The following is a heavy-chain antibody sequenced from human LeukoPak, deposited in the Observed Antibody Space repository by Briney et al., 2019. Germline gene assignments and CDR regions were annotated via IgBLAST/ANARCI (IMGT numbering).Heavy chain of an antibody. CDR3: AKDRYYGSGSPVDY. CDR1: GFTFSTYG. Sequence: PGGSLRLSCAASGFTFSTYGMHWVRQAPGKGLEWVTFIRYDGSDKNYADSVKGRFTISRDNSKNTLYLHMNSLRAEGTAVYYCAKDRYYGSGSPVDYWGQGTLVTVSS. D-gene: IGHD3-10*01. V-gene: IGHV3-30*02. CDR2: IRYDGSDK. J-gene: IGHJ4*02.